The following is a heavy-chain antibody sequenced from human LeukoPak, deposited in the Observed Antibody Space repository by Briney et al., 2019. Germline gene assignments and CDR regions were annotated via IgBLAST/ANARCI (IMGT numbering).Heavy chain of an antibody. CDR3: ARARGQATVTKVSWYFDL. D-gene: IGHD4-17*01. J-gene: IGHJ2*01. CDR2: ISSSSSYI. V-gene: IGHV3-21*01. Sequence: GGSLRLSCAASGFTFSSYSMNWVRQAPGKGLEWVSSISSSSSYIYYADSVKGRFTISRDNAKNSLYLQMNSLRAEDTAVYYCARARGQATVTKVSWYFDLWSRGTLVTVSS. CDR1: GFTFSSYS.